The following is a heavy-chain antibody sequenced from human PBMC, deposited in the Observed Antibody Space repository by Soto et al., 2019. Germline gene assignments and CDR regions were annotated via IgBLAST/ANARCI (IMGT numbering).Heavy chain of an antibody. V-gene: IGHV3-23*01. D-gene: IGHD3-10*01. J-gene: IGHJ4*02. Sequence: GGSLRLSCAASGFTFSTYAMNWVRQAPGKGREWVSGISCSGDSTYYADSVKGRFTISRDNSKNTLYVQMNSLRAEDTAVYYCARDFYYHGSGTMGGYFDYWGQGTLVTVSS. CDR2: ISCSGDST. CDR1: GFTFSTYA. CDR3: ARDFYYHGSGTMGGYFDY.